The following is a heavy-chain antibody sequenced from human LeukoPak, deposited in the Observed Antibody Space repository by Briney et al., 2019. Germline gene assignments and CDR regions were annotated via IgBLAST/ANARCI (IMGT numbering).Heavy chain of an antibody. Sequence: ASVKVSCKASGGTFSSYAISWVRQAPGQGLEWMGGIIPIFGTANYAQKFQGRVTITADESTSTAYMELSSLRSEDTAVYYCARESYPGSTIFGAAPPLPFDYWGQGTLVTVSS. CDR2: IIPIFGTA. D-gene: IGHD3-3*01. J-gene: IGHJ4*02. CDR1: GGTFSSYA. V-gene: IGHV1-69*13. CDR3: ARESYPGSTIFGAAPPLPFDY.